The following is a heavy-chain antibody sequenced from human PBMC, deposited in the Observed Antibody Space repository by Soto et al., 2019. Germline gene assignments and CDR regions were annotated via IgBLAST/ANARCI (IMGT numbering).Heavy chain of an antibody. CDR3: ATNYYDSSGYYY. D-gene: IGHD3-22*01. J-gene: IGHJ4*02. V-gene: IGHV3-23*01. Sequence: GSLRLSCAASGFTFSSYAMSWVRQAPGKGLEWVSAISGSGGSTYYADSVEGRFTISRDNSKNTLYLQMNSLRAEDTAVYYCATNYYDSSGYYYWGQGTLVTVSS. CDR1: GFTFSSYA. CDR2: ISGSGGST.